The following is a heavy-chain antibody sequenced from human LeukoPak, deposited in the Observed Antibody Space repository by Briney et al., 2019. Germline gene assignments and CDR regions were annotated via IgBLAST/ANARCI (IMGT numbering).Heavy chain of an antibody. V-gene: IGHV1-2*02. CDR2: INPNSGGT. D-gene: IGHD1-1*01. J-gene: IGHJ3*02. Sequence: ASVKVSCKASGYTFTGYYMHWVRQAPGQGLAWMGWINPNSGGTNYAQKFQGRVTMTRDTSISTAYMELSRLRSDDTAVYYCANGEYWNDDDAFDIWGQGTMVTVSS. CDR1: GYTFTGYY. CDR3: ANGEYWNDDDAFDI.